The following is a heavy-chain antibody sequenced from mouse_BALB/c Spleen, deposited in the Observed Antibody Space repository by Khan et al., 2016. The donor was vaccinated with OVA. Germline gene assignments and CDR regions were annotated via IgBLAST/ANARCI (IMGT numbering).Heavy chain of an antibody. Sequence: VQLQESGPGLVVPSQSLSITCTVSGFSLSRYNIHWVRQPPGKGLEWLGMIWGGGGTDYNSTLKSRLSISKDNSKSQVFLKMNSLQTDDTAMYYCARAYYRYYGYYAMDYWGQGTSVTVSS. V-gene: IGHV2-6-4*01. CDR3: ARAYYRYYGYYAMDY. J-gene: IGHJ4*01. D-gene: IGHD2-14*01. CDR1: GFSLSRYN. CDR2: IWGGGGT.